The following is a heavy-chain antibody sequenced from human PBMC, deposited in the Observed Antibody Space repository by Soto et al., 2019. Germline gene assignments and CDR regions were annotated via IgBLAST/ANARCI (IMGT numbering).Heavy chain of an antibody. CDR2: IIPILGIA. CDR3: ARHMTPGLQPTNWFDP. D-gene: IGHD1-1*01. J-gene: IGHJ5*02. CDR1: GGTFSSYT. V-gene: IGHV1-69*02. Sequence: QVQLVQSGAEVKKPGSSVKVSCKASGGTFSSYTISWVRQAPGQGLEWMGRIIPILGIANYAQKFQGRVTITADKSTSTAYMELSSLRSEDTAVYYCARHMTPGLQPTNWFDPWGQGTLVTVSS.